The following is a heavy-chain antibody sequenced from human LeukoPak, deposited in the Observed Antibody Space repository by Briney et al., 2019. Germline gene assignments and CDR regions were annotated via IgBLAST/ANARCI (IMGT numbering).Heavy chain of an antibody. D-gene: IGHD3-10*01. Sequence: SVKVSCKASGGTFSSYAISWVRQAPGQGLGWMGRIIPILGIANYAQKFQGRVTITADKSTSTAYMELSSLRSEDTAVYYCARAITKVRGVIINRPHFDYWGQGTLVTVSS. V-gene: IGHV1-69*04. CDR3: ARAITKVRGVIINRPHFDY. CDR2: IIPILGIA. J-gene: IGHJ4*02. CDR1: GGTFSSYA.